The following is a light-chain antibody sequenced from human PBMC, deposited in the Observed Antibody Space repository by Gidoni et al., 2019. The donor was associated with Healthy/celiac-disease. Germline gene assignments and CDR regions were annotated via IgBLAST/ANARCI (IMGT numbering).Light chain of an antibody. V-gene: IGKV1-39*01. J-gene: IGKJ5*01. Sequence: DIQVTQSPSSLSASVGDRVTITWRASHSISSSFNWYQQKPGKAPKLLISAASSLQSGVPSRFSGSGSGTDFTLTISSLQPEDFATYYCQQSYSTPITFGQGTRLEIK. CDR3: QQSYSTPIT. CDR2: AAS. CDR1: HSISSS.